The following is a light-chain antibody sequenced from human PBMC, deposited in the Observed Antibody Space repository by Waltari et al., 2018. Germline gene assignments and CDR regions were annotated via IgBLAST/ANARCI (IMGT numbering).Light chain of an antibody. CDR3: NSYTDSTVL. J-gene: IGLJ3*02. CDR1: GSDLGDYDY. V-gene: IGLV2-14*03. Sequence: QSALTQPASVSGSPGQSITIPCTGAGSDLGDYDYVSCYQQHPGEPPKLSIYDVSNRPPGGSNRLSGSMSGSTASLTSSGLQAEDEAAYYGNSYTDSTVLFGGGTKVTVL. CDR2: DVS.